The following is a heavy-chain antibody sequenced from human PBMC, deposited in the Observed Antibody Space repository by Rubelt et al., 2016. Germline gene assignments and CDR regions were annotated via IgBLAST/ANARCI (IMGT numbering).Heavy chain of an antibody. J-gene: IGHJ4*02. CDR2: INEAGTEK. V-gene: IGHV3-7*03. CDR3: SEVLDY. CDR1: GFTFSSYA. Sequence: EVQLLESGGGLVQPGGSLRLFCAASGFTFSSYAMSWVRLAPGKGLEWVANINEAGTEKHYVDSVKGRFTISRGSGKNSIYLQMDNLRVEDSGIYYCSEVLDYWGQGTLVTVSS.